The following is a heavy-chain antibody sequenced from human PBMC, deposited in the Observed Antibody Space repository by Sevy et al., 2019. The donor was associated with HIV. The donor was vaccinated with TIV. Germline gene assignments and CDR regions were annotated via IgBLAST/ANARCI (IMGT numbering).Heavy chain of an antibody. J-gene: IGHJ6*02. CDR1: GYTFTGYY. CDR3: AREEGGIGVVRNPYGMDV. CDR2: INPNSGGT. Sequence: ASVKVSCKASGYTFTGYYMHWVRQAPGQGLEWMGWINPNSGGTNYAQKFQGRVTMTRDTSISTAYMELSRLRSDDTAVYYCAREEGGIGVVRNPYGMDVWGQGTTVTVSS. V-gene: IGHV1-2*02. D-gene: IGHD3-22*01.